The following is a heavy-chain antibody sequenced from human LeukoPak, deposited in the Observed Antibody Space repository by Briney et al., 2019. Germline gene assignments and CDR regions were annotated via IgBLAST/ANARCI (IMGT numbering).Heavy chain of an antibody. Sequence: GGSLRLSCAASGFTLSNYNMNWVRQAPGKGLEWVSSISGSSSYLFFADSVKGRFTISRDNTKNSLYLQMNSLRAEDTAVYYCSGSAMGYYYYYMDVWGKGTTVTVSS. CDR2: ISGSSSYL. CDR3: SGSAMGYYYYYMDV. V-gene: IGHV3-21*01. J-gene: IGHJ6*03. D-gene: IGHD5-18*01. CDR1: GFTLSNYN.